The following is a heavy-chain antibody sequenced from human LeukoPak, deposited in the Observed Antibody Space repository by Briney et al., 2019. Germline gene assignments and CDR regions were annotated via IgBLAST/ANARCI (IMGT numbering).Heavy chain of an antibody. Sequence: GGSLRLSCEASGFTFSDYWMHWVRQAPGKGLVWVSRVRRDGIETNYADSVKGRFTISRDNAKNSLYLQMNSPRAEDTAVYYCARDGGWYESDYWGQGTLVTVSS. CDR3: ARDGGWYESDY. CDR1: GFTFSDYW. V-gene: IGHV3-74*01. J-gene: IGHJ4*02. D-gene: IGHD6-19*01. CDR2: VRRDGIET.